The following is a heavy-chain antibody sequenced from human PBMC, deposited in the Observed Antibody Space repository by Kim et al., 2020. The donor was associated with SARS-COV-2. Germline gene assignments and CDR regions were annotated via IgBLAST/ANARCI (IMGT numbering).Heavy chain of an antibody. D-gene: IGHD3-22*01. V-gene: IGHV4-31*02. J-gene: IGHJ3*02. Sequence: PSRKSRVTISVDTSKNQFSLKLSSVTAADTAVYYCARSPITMIVVVTHFDIWGQGTMVTVSS. CDR3: ARSPITMIVVVTHFDI.